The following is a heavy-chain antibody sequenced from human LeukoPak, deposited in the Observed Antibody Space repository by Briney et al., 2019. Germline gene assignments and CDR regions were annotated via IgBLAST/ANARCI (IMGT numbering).Heavy chain of an antibody. CDR3: TRVGYYDSSGTFDI. Sequence: GGSLRLSCATSGFSLSRYGMHWVRQAPGKGLEWVGFIRSKAYGGTTEYAASVKGRFTISRDDSKSIAYLQMNSLKTEDTAVYYCTRVGYYDSSGTFDIWGQGTMVTVSS. J-gene: IGHJ3*02. D-gene: IGHD3-22*01. CDR2: IRSKAYGGTT. V-gene: IGHV3-49*04. CDR1: GFSLSRYG.